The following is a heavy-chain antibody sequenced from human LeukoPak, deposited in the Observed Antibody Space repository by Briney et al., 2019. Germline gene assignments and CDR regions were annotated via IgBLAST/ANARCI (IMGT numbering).Heavy chain of an antibody. D-gene: IGHD5-12*01. J-gene: IGHJ4*02. CDR2: ISSSSSYI. CDR3: ARGRYSGYDRFDY. Sequence: PGGSLRLSCAASGFTFSSYSMNWVRQAPGKGLEWVSSISSSSSYIYYADSVKGRFTISRDNAKNSLYLQMNSLRAEDTAVYYCARGRYSGYDRFDYWGQGTLVTVSS. CDR1: GFTFSSYS. V-gene: IGHV3-21*04.